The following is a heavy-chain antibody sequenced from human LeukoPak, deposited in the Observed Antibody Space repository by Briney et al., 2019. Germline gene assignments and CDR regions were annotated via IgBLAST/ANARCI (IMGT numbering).Heavy chain of an antibody. CDR1: GFTFSSYG. V-gene: IGHV3-23*01. CDR3: AKDRRLAAFDY. CDR2: ITGRGEHI. Sequence: GGTLRLSCTASGFTFSSYGMNWVRQAPGKGLEWVSGITGRGEHIFYAGSVKGRFTISRDNSKNTLYLQMNSLRAEDTAVYYCAKDRRLAAFDYGGQGTLVTVSS. D-gene: IGHD6-25*01. J-gene: IGHJ4*02.